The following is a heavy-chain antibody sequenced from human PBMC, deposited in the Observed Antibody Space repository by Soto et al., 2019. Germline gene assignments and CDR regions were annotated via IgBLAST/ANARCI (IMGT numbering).Heavy chain of an antibody. Sequence: QVQLVESGGGVVQPGRSLRLSCAASGFTFSTYGMYWVRQTTGKGLEWVAVISPDGSNKYYADSVKGRFTISRDNSTNTLHLQMSSLRAEDTAVFYCAKLGQGGLYYHYYMDVWGKGTTVTVSS. D-gene: IGHD2-15*01. V-gene: IGHV3-30*18. CDR1: GFTFSTYG. J-gene: IGHJ6*03. CDR3: AKLGQGGLYYHYYMDV. CDR2: ISPDGSNK.